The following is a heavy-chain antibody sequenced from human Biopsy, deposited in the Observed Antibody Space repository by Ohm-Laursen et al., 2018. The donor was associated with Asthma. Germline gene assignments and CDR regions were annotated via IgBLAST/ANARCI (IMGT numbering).Heavy chain of an antibody. D-gene: IGHD2-21*02. CDR2: VYYSGST. Sequence: GTLSLTCAVSGGSINNFYWSWIRQPPGKGLESIGHVYYSGSTNYNPSLKSRVTISIDASKNQFSLKLTSVTAADTAVYYCARGVDRVTGLLDHFDSWGQGTLVAVSS. J-gene: IGHJ4*02. CDR1: GGSINNFY. CDR3: ARGVDRVTGLLDHFDS. V-gene: IGHV4-59*01.